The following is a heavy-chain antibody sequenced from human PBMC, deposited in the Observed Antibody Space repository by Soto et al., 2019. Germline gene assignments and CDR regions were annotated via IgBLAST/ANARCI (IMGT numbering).Heavy chain of an antibody. CDR1: GGSFSGYY. J-gene: IGHJ4*02. Sequence: SETLSLTCAVYGGSFSGYYWSWIRQPPGKGLEWIGEINHSGSTNYNPSLKSRVTISVDTSKNQFSLKLSSVTAADTAVYYCARISYRLDLDYWGQGTLVTVSS. V-gene: IGHV4-34*01. CDR2: INHSGST. D-gene: IGHD3-3*01. CDR3: ARISYRLDLDY.